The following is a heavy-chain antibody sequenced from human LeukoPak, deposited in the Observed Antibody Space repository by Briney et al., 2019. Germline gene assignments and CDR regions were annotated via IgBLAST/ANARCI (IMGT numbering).Heavy chain of an antibody. D-gene: IGHD2-15*01. Sequence: GGSLRLSCAASGFTFSSYWMHWVRQAPGKGLEWVSSISASSSYIYYADSVKGRFTISRDNAKNSMYLQMNTLRAEDTALYFCARARSAWVVNYDYWGQGTLVTVSS. J-gene: IGHJ4*02. CDR1: GFTFSSYW. CDR3: ARARSAWVVNYDY. CDR2: ISASSSYI. V-gene: IGHV3-21*01.